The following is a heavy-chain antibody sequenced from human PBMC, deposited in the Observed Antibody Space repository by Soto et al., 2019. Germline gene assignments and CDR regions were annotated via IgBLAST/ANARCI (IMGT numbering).Heavy chain of an antibody. Sequence: SETLSLTCSASGGSITSSSHFWGWVRQPPGKGLEWIGTIYFTGNTYYTPSLKSRLTMSIDTSKNEFSLRLNSVTAADTAVYYCAGQTFTIAAAGYGRSNWFDPWGPGTLVTVSS. CDR1: GGSITSSSHF. CDR2: IYFTGNT. J-gene: IGHJ5*02. D-gene: IGHD3-10*01. V-gene: IGHV4-39*01. CDR3: AGQTFTIAAAGYGRSNWFDP.